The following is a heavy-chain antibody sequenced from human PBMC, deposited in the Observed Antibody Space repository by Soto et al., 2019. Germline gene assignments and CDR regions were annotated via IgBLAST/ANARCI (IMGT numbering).Heavy chain of an antibody. CDR1: GYTFTGYY. CDR3: ARVRGVSWPLSFYDY. CDR2: INPNSGGT. Sequence: GASVKVSCKASGYTFTGYYMHWVRQAPGQGLEWMGWINPNSGGTNYAQKFQGRVTMTRDTSISTAYMELSRLRSDDTAVYYCARVRGVSWPLSFYDYWGQGDLVTVSS. D-gene: IGHD6-13*01. V-gene: IGHV1-2*02. J-gene: IGHJ4*02.